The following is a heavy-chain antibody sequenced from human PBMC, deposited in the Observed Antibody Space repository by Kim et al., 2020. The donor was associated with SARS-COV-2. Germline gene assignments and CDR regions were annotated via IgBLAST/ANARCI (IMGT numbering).Heavy chain of an antibody. J-gene: IGHJ3*02. D-gene: IGHD6-6*01. CDR1: GFTFSNAW. CDR3: TTYSSSTEWGAAFDI. CDR2: IKSKTDGGTT. Sequence: GGSLRLSCAASGFTFSNAWMSWVRQAPGKGLEWVGRIKSKTDGGTTDYAAPVKGRFTISRDDSKNTLYLQMNSLKTEDTAVYYCTTYSSSTEWGAAFDIWGQGTMVTVSS. V-gene: IGHV3-15*01.